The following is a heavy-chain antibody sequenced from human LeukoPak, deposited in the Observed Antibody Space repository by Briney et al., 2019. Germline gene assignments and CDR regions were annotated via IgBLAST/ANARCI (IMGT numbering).Heavy chain of an antibody. CDR1: GFTFSRFG. J-gene: IGHJ4*02. D-gene: IGHD3-22*01. CDR2: ISYDGSNK. CDR3: AKDRRDYDSSGYPDY. Sequence: GGSLRLSCAASGFTFSRFGMHWVRLAPGKGLEWVAVISYDGSNKYYADSVKGRFTISRDNSKNTLYLQMNSLRAEDTAVYYCAKDRRDYDSSGYPDYWGQGALVTVCS. V-gene: IGHV3-30*18.